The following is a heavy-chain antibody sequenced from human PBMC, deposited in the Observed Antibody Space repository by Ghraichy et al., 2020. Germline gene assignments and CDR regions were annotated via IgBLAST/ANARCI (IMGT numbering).Heavy chain of an antibody. V-gene: IGHV3-48*02. J-gene: IGHJ4*02. D-gene: IGHD3-16*02. CDR3: ARDPDDIWGNYRYSFNY. Sequence: GGSLRLSCAASGFSFSTYSMNWVRQVPGKGLEWLSYISGSSGSIYYADSVRGRFTVSRDNAKNSLFLQMNSLRDEDTAVYYCARDPDDIWGNYRYSFNYWGQGALVTVSS. CDR2: ISGSSGSI. CDR1: GFSFSTYS.